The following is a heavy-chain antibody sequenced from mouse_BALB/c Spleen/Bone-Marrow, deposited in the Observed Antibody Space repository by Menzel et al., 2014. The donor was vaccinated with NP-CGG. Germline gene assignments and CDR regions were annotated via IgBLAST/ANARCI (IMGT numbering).Heavy chain of an antibody. CDR3: ARERNCDSFAY. CDR2: INPSSGHT. D-gene: IGHD2-4*01. J-gene: IGHJ3*01. Sequence: VQLQQSGAELARPGASVKMSCKASGYTFTSYTMHWVKQRPGQGLEWIGYINPSSGHTNYNQKFKDKATLTADKSSSTAYMQLSSLTSEDSAVYYCARERNCDSFAYWGQGTLVTVSA. V-gene: IGHV1-4*01. CDR1: GYTFTSYT.